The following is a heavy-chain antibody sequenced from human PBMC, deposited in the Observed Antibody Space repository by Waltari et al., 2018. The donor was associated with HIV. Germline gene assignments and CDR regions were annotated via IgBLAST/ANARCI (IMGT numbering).Heavy chain of an antibody. CDR1: GGSISSGSYY. J-gene: IGHJ6*02. Sequence: QVQLQESGPRLVKPSQTLSLTCTVSGGSISSGSYYWSWIRQPAGKGLEWIGRSYTSGSTNYNPSLKSRVTIAVDTSRNEFSLRLSSVTAADTGVYYCARGIVGAKEKNNGMDVWGQGTTVTVSS. CDR3: ARGIVGAKEKNNGMDV. D-gene: IGHD1-26*01. CDR2: SYTSGST. V-gene: IGHV4-61*02.